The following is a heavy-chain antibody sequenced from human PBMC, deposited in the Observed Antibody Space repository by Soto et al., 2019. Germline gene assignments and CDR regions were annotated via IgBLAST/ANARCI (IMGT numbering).Heavy chain of an antibody. CDR1: SGSISSFY. CDR2: IHYSGNS. D-gene: IGHD6-13*01. Sequence: SETLSLTCTVSSGSISSFYWSWIRQPPGKGLEWIGYIHYSGNSNYNPSLKRRVSISVDTSKNQLSLNLRSVTAADTAVYYCARVAAARSTFDYWGQGTLVTVSS. J-gene: IGHJ4*02. CDR3: ARVAAARSTFDY. V-gene: IGHV4-59*01.